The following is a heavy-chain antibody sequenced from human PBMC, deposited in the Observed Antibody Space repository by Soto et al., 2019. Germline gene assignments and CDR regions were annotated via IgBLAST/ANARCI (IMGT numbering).Heavy chain of an antibody. CDR3: ARIRGYYDSSGNEYFDY. CDR1: GFTFSSYW. D-gene: IGHD3-22*01. CDR2: IKQDGSEK. J-gene: IGHJ4*02. V-gene: IGHV3-7*01. Sequence: AGGSLRLSCAASGFTFSSYWMSWVRQAPGKGLEWVANIKQDGSEKYYVDSVKGRFTISRDNAKNSLYLQMNSLRAEDTAVYYCARIRGYYDSSGNEYFDYWGQGTLVTVSS.